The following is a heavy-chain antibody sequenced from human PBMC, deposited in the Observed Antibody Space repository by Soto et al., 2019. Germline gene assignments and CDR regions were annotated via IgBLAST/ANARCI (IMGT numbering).Heavy chain of an antibody. V-gene: IGHV3-9*01. CDR1: GFSFVDYA. CDR2: ISWDGRYT. Sequence: EVQLAESGGGLVQPGRSLRLSCEASGFSFVDYAMHWVRHVPGPGLEWVSGISWDGRYTGYAGSVKGRFTISRDNAKKAPYLQMNRLRVEDTALYYCVKDEGVCNTISCKDAFDYWGQGTKVTVS. J-gene: IGHJ3*01. CDR3: VKDEGVCNTISCKDAFDY. D-gene: IGHD3-3*01.